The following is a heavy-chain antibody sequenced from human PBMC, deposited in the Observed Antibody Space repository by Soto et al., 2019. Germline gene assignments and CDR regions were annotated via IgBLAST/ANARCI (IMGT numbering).Heavy chain of an antibody. D-gene: IGHD6-13*01. V-gene: IGHV4-61*01. CDR1: GISVSDCRSY. CDR3: ARDYSSTWYGH. Sequence: QVRLQESGPGLVKPSETLSLTCSVSGISVSDCRSYWSWVRQPPGKTLEWIGYISNTGSTDYNPSLKRRVTTSVDTSKHKFSLNVTSVTAADTAVYYCARDYSSTWYGHGGQGTLFIVSS. J-gene: IGHJ4*02. CDR2: ISNTGST.